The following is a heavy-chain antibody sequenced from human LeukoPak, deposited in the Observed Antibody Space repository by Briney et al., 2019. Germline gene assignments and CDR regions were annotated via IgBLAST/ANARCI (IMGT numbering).Heavy chain of an antibody. CDR3: ARDILRIVGTTGYFEY. Sequence: GGSLRLSCAASGFTFSSYAMSWVRQAPGKGLEWVSAISGSGGSTYYADSVKGRFTISRDNSKKTLYLQMNSLRAEDTAVYFCARDILRIVGTTGYFEYWGQGTLVTVSS. CDR2: ISGSGGST. V-gene: IGHV3-23*01. CDR1: GFTFSSYA. D-gene: IGHD1-26*01. J-gene: IGHJ4*02.